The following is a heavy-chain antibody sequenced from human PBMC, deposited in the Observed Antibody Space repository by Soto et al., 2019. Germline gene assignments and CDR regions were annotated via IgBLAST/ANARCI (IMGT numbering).Heavy chain of an antibody. D-gene: IGHD6-19*01. J-gene: IGHJ4*02. CDR3: ASNQGTPGSGWHTDPPGYYFDY. CDR1: GGTFSSYA. Sequence: SVKVSGKASGGTFSSYAISWVRQAPGQGLEWMGGIIPIFGTANYAQKFQGRVTITADESTSTAYMELSSLRSEDTAVYYCASNQGTPGSGWHTDPPGYYFDYWGQGTLVTVSS. V-gene: IGHV1-69*13. CDR2: IIPIFGTA.